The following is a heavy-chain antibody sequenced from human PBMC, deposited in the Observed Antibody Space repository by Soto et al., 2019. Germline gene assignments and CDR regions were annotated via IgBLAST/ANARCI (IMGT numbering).Heavy chain of an antibody. Sequence: GGSLRLSCAASGFTFSSYGMHWVRQAPGKGLEWVALIWFDGSDKYYADSVKGRFTISRDNSKNTLYLQMNSLRADDTAVYYCARLYCSSTSCYSVGAFDIWGQGTMVTV. CDR1: GFTFSSYG. CDR3: ARLYCSSTSCYSVGAFDI. V-gene: IGHV3-33*01. CDR2: IWFDGSDK. D-gene: IGHD2-2*01. J-gene: IGHJ3*02.